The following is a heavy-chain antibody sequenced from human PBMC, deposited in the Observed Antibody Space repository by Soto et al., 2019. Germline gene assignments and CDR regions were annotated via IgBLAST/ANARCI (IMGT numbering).Heavy chain of an antibody. J-gene: IGHJ4*02. Sequence: GASVKVSCKASGGTFSSYTISWVRQAPGQGLEWMGRIIPILGITNYAQKFQGRVTITGDKSTSTAYMELSSLRSEDTAVYYCASDGPERKLDYWAREPWSPSPQ. D-gene: IGHD3-10*01. CDR2: IIPILGIT. CDR1: GGTFSSYT. V-gene: IGHV1-69*02. CDR3: ASDGPERKLDY.